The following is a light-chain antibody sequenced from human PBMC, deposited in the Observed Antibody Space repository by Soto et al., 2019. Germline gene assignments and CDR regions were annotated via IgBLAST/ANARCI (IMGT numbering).Light chain of an antibody. CDR1: QVIYSW. Sequence: DIQITQSPCSVSASVGYRVTITCRASQVIYSWIAWYQQKPGRAPKLLIFAASNLQSGVPQRFSGSGSGTELTLTISSLQTDDFSTYYCQQYHSYWTFGQGTKVDI. V-gene: IGKV1D-16*01. CDR2: AAS. CDR3: QQYHSYWT. J-gene: IGKJ1*01.